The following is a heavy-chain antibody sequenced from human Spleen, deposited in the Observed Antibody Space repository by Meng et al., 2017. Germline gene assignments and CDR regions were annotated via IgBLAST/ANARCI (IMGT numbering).Heavy chain of an antibody. CDR1: GSSLGNYA. Sequence: GESLKISCAASGSSLGNYAMHWVRQAPGKGLEWVAVISFDGNERYNADPVKGRFTISRDNSKNTLYLQMNSLRGEDTAVYFCATMSGNPVYYSYGMDVWGQGTTVTVSS. CDR3: ATMSGNPVYYSYGMDV. J-gene: IGHJ6*02. D-gene: IGHD2-8*01. CDR2: ISFDGNER. V-gene: IGHV3-30*04.